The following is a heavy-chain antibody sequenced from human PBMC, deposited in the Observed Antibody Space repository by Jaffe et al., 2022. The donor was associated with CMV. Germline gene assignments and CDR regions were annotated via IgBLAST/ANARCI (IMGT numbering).Heavy chain of an antibody. J-gene: IGHJ6*02. CDR3: TRAGLGSSDWYGMDD. V-gene: IGHV3-72*01. CDR1: GFTFSDHY. CDR2: IRNKANSYST. D-gene: IGHD6-19*01. Sequence: EVQLVESGGGLVQSGGSLRLSCAASGFTFSDHYMDWVRQAPGKGLEWVGRIRNKANSYSTEYAASVKGRFTISRDDSKNSLYLQMNSLQTEDTAVYYCTRAGLGSSDWYGMDDWGQGTTVTVSS.